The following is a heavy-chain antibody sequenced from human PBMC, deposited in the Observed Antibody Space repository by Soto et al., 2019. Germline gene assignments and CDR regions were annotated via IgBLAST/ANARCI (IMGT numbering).Heavy chain of an antibody. Sequence: EVPLLESGGDLVQPGGSLRLSCAASGFTFSSYTMNWVRQAPGKGLEWVSTFVGSTGSTFYADSVKGRFTTSRDDSKNPRYLQMNSLRAEDTAVYYCAKRHTTVATPANYFDYLGQGTLVTVSS. CDR1: GFTFSSYT. CDR3: AKRHTTVATPANYFDY. D-gene: IGHD1-1*01. CDR2: FVGSTGST. J-gene: IGHJ4*02. V-gene: IGHV3-23*01.